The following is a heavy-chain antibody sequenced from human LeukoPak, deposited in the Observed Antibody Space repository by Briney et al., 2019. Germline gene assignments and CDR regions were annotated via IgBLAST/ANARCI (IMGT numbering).Heavy chain of an antibody. J-gene: IGHJ5*02. CDR2: INLNSGDT. V-gene: IGHV1-2*02. D-gene: IGHD3-9*01. CDR3: ARSYFDVLTNYYMWLAP. Sequence: ASVKVSCKASGYTFTDYYIHWVRQAPGQGLEWMGWINLNSGDTYYAQNFHDRVTMTGDTSISTAYLELSSLRSDDTAVFYCARSYFDVLTNYYMWLAPWGQGTLVTVSS. CDR1: GYTFTDYY.